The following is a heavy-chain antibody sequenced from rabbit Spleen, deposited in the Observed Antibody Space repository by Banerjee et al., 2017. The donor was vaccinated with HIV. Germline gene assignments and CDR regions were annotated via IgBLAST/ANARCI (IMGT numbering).Heavy chain of an antibody. V-gene: IGHV1S40*01. CDR2: IDAGSSGST. CDR3: ARVSETSGWGEDL. J-gene: IGHJ3*01. CDR1: GFSFSSGYD. Sequence: QSLEESGGGLVKPGASLTLTCKASGFSFSSGYDMCWVRQAPGKGLEWIACIDAGSSGSTYYASWAKGRFTISRTSSTTVTLQMTSLTVADTATYFCARVSETSGWGEDLWGQGTLVTVS. D-gene: IGHD4-1*01.